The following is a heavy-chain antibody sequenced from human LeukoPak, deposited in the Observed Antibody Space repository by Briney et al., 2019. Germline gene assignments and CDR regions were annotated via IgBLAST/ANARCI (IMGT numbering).Heavy chain of an antibody. CDR2: ISYDGSNK. V-gene: IGHV3-30*18. D-gene: IGHD6-13*01. CDR1: GFTFSSYG. Sequence: GGSLRLSCAASGFTFSSYGMHWVRQAPGKGLEWVAVISYDGSNKYYADSVKGRFTISRDNSKNTLYLQMNSLRAEDTAVYYCAKDRGIAAAGTRGFDYWGQGTLVTVSS. J-gene: IGHJ4*02. CDR3: AKDRGIAAAGTRGFDY.